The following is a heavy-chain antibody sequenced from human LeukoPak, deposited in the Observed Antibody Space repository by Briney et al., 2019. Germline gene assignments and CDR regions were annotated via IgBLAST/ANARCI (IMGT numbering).Heavy chain of an antibody. CDR3: ARDDSGWIIGKILY. D-gene: IGHD6-19*01. CDR1: GFIFNMFG. J-gene: IGHJ4*02. CDR2: ISKDGET. Sequence: GGSLRLSCSASGFIFNMFGMHWFRQAPGKGLEWVALISKDGETYYTDSVKGRFTISRDTSTNTVNLQMDSLTSEDTAVYFCARDDSGWIIGKILYWGQGTLVSVSS. V-gene: IGHV3-30*04.